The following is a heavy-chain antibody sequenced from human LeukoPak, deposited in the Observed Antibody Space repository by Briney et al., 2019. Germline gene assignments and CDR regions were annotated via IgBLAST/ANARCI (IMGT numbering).Heavy chain of an antibody. CDR2: IVRDGSSR. Sequence: GGSLRLSCAASGVTFSYYWMHWVRQAPGKGLVWVSRIVRDGSSRSYAGSVKGRFTISRDNAKNTLYLQMNSLRAEDTAVYYCVREGGYDPFENWGQGTLVTVSS. V-gene: IGHV3-74*01. CDR3: VREGGYDPFEN. J-gene: IGHJ4*02. D-gene: IGHD5-12*01. CDR1: GVTFSYYW.